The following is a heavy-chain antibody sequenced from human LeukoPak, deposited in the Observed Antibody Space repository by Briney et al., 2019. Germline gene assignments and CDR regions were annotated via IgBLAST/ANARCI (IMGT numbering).Heavy chain of an antibody. CDR3: ASPSHLYYDSSGYYSS. V-gene: IGHV4-39*01. CDR2: IYYSGST. CDR1: GGSISSSSYY. D-gene: IGHD3-22*01. Sequence: SSETLSLTCTVSGGSISSSSYYWGWIRQPPGKGLEWIGSIYYSGSTYYNPSLKSRVTISVDTSKNQFSLKLSSVTAADTAVYYCASPSHLYYDSSGYYSSWGQGTLVTVSS. J-gene: IGHJ5*02.